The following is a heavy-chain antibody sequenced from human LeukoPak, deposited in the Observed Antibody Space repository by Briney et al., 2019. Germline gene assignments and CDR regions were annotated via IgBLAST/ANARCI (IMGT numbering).Heavy chain of an antibody. CDR3: ARSTGSTMFIDY. CDR1: GGSISSGTYY. J-gene: IGHJ4*02. Sequence: SQTLSLTCTVSGGSISSGTYYWSWIRQPAGKGLEWLGYIYYSGNTEYKPSLKSRVAMSVDTSKNQFSLRLSSVTAADTAVYYCARSTGSTMFIDYWGQGTLVTVSS. V-gene: IGHV4-61*10. CDR2: IYYSGNT. D-gene: IGHD3-10*02.